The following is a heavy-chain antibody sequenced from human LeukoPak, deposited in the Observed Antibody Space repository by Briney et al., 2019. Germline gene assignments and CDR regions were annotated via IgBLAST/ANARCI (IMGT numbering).Heavy chain of an antibody. J-gene: IGHJ3*02. CDR2: INWNGGST. Sequence: GRSLRLSCAASGFTFDDYGMSWVRQAPGKGLEWVSGINWNGGSTGYADSVKGRFTISRDNAKNSLYLQMNSLRAEDTALYYCATREENDYGDYVGAFDIWGQGTMVTVSS. D-gene: IGHD4-17*01. V-gene: IGHV3-20*04. CDR3: ATREENDYGDYVGAFDI. CDR1: GFTFDDYG.